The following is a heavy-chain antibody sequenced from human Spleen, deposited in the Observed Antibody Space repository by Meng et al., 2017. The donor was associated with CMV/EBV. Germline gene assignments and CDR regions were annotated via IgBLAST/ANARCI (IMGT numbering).Heavy chain of an antibody. Sequence: ASVKVSCKASGYIFTSYGISWVRQAPGQGLEWMGWISAYNGNTNYAQKFQGRVTMTTDTSTSTAYMDLRSLRSDDTAVYYCATAPVDFWSGYSEWGQGTLVTVSS. V-gene: IGHV1-18*01. CDR2: ISAYNGNT. CDR1: GYIFTSYG. CDR3: ATAPVDFWSGYSE. D-gene: IGHD3-3*01. J-gene: IGHJ4*02.